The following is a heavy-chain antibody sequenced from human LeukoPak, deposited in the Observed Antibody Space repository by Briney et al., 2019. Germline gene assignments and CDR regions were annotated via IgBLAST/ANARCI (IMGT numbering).Heavy chain of an antibody. CDR3: AKVLAVTSYGAKSVFDH. CDR2: IRYDGSNK. V-gene: IGHV3-30*02. CDR1: GFIFSSYG. Sequence: GGSLRLSCAASGFIFSSYGMYWVRQAPGKGLEWVAFIRYDGSNKYYADSVKGRFTISRDNSKNTVYLQMNSLRAEDTAVYYCAKVLAVTSYGAKSVFDHWGQGTLVTVSS. D-gene: IGHD4-23*01. J-gene: IGHJ4*02.